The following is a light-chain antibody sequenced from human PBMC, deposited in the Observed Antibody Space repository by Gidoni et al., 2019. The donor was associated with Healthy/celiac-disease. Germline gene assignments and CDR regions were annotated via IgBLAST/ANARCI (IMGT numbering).Light chain of an antibody. CDR2: GAS. Sequence: EIVMTQSPATLSVSPGERATLSCRASQRVSSNLAWYQQKPGQAPRLLIYGASTRATGIPARFSGSGSGTEFTLTISSLQSEDFAVYYCQHQGTFGPGTKVDIK. CDR1: QRVSSN. V-gene: IGKV3-15*01. CDR3: QHQGT. J-gene: IGKJ3*01.